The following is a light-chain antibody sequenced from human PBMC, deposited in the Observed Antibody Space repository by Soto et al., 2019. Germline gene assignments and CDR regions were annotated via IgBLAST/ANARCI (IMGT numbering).Light chain of an antibody. Sequence: EIVLTQSPGTQSLSPGEGATLSCRASQSVSNNYLAWYQQKPGQPPRLLIYGASSRATGVPDRFSVSGSGTDFTLTISRLEPEDFAVYYCQYYDDSPYTFGQGTKLEIK. J-gene: IGKJ2*01. CDR2: GAS. CDR1: QSVSNNY. V-gene: IGKV3-20*01. CDR3: QYYDDSPYT.